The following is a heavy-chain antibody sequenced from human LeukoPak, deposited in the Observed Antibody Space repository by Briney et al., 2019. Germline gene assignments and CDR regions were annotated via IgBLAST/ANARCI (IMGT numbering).Heavy chain of an antibody. CDR3: ARDLYSSGWYGGYFDY. Sequence: GGSLRLSCAASGFTFSSYWMSWVRQAPGKGLEWVANIKQDGSEKYYVDSVKGRFTISRDNAQNSLYLQMNSLRVEDTAVYYCARDLYSSGWYGGYFDYWGQGTLVTVSS. CDR2: IKQDGSEK. CDR1: GFTFSSYW. D-gene: IGHD6-19*01. V-gene: IGHV3-7*01. J-gene: IGHJ4*02.